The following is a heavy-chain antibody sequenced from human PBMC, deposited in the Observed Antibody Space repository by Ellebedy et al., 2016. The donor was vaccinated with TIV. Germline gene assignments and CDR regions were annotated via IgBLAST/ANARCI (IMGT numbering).Heavy chain of an antibody. CDR2: ISSSGGTT. D-gene: IGHD3-16*01. V-gene: IGHV1-46*01. CDR1: GYTFTKYY. CDR3: ARWGGGFDY. J-gene: IGHJ4*02. Sequence: AASVKVSCKASGYTFTKYYMHWVRQAPGQGLEWMGIISSSGGTTTYAQKFQGRVTMTRDTSTSTVYMDLSSLRSEDTGVYYCARWGGGFDYWGQGTLVSVSS.